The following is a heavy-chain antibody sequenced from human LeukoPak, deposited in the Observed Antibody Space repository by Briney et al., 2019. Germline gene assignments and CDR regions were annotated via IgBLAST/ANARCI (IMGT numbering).Heavy chain of an antibody. D-gene: IGHD6-13*01. Sequence: ASVKVSCKASGYTFTSYYMHWVRQAPGQGLEWMGIINPSGGSTSYAQKFQGRVTMTRATSTSTVYMGLSSLRSEDTAVYYCARASIAAASDYWGQGTLVTVSS. CDR2: INPSGGST. CDR3: ARASIAAASDY. J-gene: IGHJ4*02. CDR1: GYTFTSYY. V-gene: IGHV1-46*01.